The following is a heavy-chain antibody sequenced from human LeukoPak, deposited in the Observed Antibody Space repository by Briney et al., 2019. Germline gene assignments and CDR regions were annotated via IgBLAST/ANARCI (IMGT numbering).Heavy chain of an antibody. CDR3: VMSDY. CDR1: GFTFSHRW. V-gene: IGHV3-7*05. J-gene: IGHJ4*02. CDR2: IKQDGSQK. Sequence: PGGSLRLSCAGSGFTFSHRWMNWVRQAPGKGLEWVANIKQDGSQKYYVDSVKGRFTISRDNAKNSLYLQVNSLRAEDTAVYFCVMSDYWGQGILVTVSS.